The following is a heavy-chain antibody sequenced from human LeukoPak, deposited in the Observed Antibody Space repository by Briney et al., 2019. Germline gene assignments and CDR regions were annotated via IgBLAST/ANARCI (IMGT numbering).Heavy chain of an antibody. Sequence: PGGSLRLSCATSGFTFISHEMSWLRQAPGKGLQWIAYISSRADTIYYAESVKGRFTVSRDYSKDSLHLQMTRLRAEDTAVYYCVSAFDYGPINPFHFWAQGTRVAVSS. CDR1: GFTFISHE. CDR2: ISSRADTI. J-gene: IGHJ4*02. D-gene: IGHD4-17*01. CDR3: VSAFDYGPINPFHF. V-gene: IGHV3-48*03.